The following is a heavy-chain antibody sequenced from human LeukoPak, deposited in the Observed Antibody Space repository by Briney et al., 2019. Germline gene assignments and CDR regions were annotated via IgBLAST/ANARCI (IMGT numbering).Heavy chain of an antibody. J-gene: IGHJ4*02. D-gene: IGHD3-9*01. CDR3: ARDSGLRYFDWLPDY. CDR2: IWYDGSNK. V-gene: IGHV3-33*01. Sequence: GGSLRLSCAASGFTFSSYGMQWVRQAPGKGLEWVAVIWYDGSNKYYADSVKGRFTISRDNSKNTLYMQMNSLRAEDTAVYYCARDSGLRYFDWLPDYGGQGTLVTVPS. CDR1: GFTFSSYG.